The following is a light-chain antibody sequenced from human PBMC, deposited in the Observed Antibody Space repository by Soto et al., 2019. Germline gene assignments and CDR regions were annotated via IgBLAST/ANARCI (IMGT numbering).Light chain of an antibody. CDR1: SRDVGSFNS. V-gene: IGLV2-11*01. CDR2: DVA. CDR3: GSYAGISTLV. J-gene: IGLJ3*02. Sequence: QSALTQPRSVSGALGQSLTLSCAGSSRDVGSFNSVSWYQQHPGKAPRLIIYDVAKRPSGVPDRFSGSKSGNTASLNISGLQGDDESDYFGGSYAGISTLVFGGGTKVTVL.